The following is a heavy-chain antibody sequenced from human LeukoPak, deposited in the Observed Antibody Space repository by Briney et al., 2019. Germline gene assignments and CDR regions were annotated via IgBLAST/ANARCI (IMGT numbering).Heavy chain of an antibody. D-gene: IGHD6-19*01. J-gene: IGHJ4*02. CDR2: ISGSGGST. CDR3: AKVGSSGWLHNLYYFDY. V-gene: IGHV3-23*01. Sequence: GGSLRLSCAASGFTFSSYAMSWVHQAPGKGLEWVSAISGSGGSTYYADSVKGRFTISRDNSKNTLYLQMNSLRAEDTAVYYCAKVGSSGWLHNLYYFDYWGQGTLVTVSS. CDR1: GFTFSSYA.